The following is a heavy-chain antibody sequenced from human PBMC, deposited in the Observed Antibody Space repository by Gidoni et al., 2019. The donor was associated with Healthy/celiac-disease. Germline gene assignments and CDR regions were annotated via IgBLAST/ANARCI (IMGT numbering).Heavy chain of an antibody. CDR3: AKASANLRILETPYFDY. J-gene: IGHJ4*02. D-gene: IGHD3-3*01. Sequence: GRFTISRDNSKNTLYLQMNSLRAEDTAVYYCAKASANLRILETPYFDYWGQGTLVTVSS. V-gene: IGHV3-23*01.